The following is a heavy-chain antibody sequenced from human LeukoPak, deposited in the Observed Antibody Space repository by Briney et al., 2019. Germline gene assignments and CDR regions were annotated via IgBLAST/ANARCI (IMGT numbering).Heavy chain of an antibody. V-gene: IGHV3-73*01. Sequence: GGSLRLSCAASGFTFSGSAMHWVRQASGQGLGWVGRIRSKANSYATAYAASVKGRFTISRDDSKHTAYLQMNSLKTEDTAVYYCTSYCSSTSCYVSGAFDIWGQGTMVTVSS. J-gene: IGHJ3*02. CDR1: GFTFSGSA. D-gene: IGHD2-2*01. CDR2: IRSKANSYAT. CDR3: TSYCSSTSCYVSGAFDI.